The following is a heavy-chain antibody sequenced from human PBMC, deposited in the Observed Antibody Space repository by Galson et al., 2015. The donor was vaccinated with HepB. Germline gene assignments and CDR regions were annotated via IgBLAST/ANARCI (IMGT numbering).Heavy chain of an antibody. J-gene: IGHJ3*02. CDR2: MNPNSGNT. D-gene: IGHD6-13*01. Sequence: SVKVSCKASGYTFTSYDINWVRQATGQGLEWMGWMNPNSGNTGYAQKFQGRVTMTRNTSISTAYMELSRLRSEDAAVYYCARVRIAAAWGRAFDIWGQGTMVTVSS. V-gene: IGHV1-8*01. CDR1: GYTFTSYD. CDR3: ARVRIAAAWGRAFDI.